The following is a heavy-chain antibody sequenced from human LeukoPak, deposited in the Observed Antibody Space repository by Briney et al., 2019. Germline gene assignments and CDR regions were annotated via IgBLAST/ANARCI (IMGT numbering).Heavy chain of an antibody. CDR2: LYSDGNT. CDR3: ARGVEPLAANTLAY. Sequence: GGSLRLSCAASGYTVITNDMTWVRQAPGKGLEWVSVLYSDGNTKYADSVQGRFTISRDNSKNTLYLEMNSLSPDDTPVYYCARGVEPLAANTLAYWGQGTLVTVSS. CDR1: GYTVITND. D-gene: IGHD1-14*01. J-gene: IGHJ4*02. V-gene: IGHV3-53*01.